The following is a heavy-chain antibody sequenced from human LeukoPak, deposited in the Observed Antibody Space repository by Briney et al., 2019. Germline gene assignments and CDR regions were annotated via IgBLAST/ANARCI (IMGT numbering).Heavy chain of an antibody. CDR2: IYTSGST. J-gene: IGHJ6*02. Sequence: PSQTLSPTCTVSGGSISSGSYYWSWIRQPAGTGLEWIGRIYTSGSTNYNPSLKSRVTISVDTSKNQFSLKLSSVTAADTAVYYCARDKQWLVSYYYYGMDVWGQGTTVTVSS. V-gene: IGHV4-61*02. D-gene: IGHD6-19*01. CDR1: GGSISSGSYY. CDR3: ARDKQWLVSYYYYGMDV.